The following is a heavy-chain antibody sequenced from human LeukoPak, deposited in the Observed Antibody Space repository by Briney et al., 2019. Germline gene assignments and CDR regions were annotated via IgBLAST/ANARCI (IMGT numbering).Heavy chain of an antibody. J-gene: IGHJ6*02. CDR1: GFTFSTYA. D-gene: IGHD3/OR15-3a*01. CDR3: STGDFKYFYYGMDV. Sequence: PGGSLRLSCAASGFTFSTYAMNWVRQGPGKGLEWVGRIKSKTAGELTDYAAPVQGRFTISRDDSKNTLHLQMNSLKTEDTAVYYCSTGDFKYFYYGMDVWGQGTTVTVSS. CDR2: IKSKTAGELT. V-gene: IGHV3-15*01.